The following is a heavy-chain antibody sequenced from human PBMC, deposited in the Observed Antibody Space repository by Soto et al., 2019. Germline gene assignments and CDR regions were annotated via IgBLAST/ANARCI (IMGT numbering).Heavy chain of an antibody. Sequence: GASVKVSCKASGYDFTAYDINWVRQASGQGLEWMGWMNPINGATGSARRFQGRASMTRNTATATAYLELTSLRSDDSAVYFCGRGPSPRAPAGGTPYYYAMDVWGQGTTVTVSS. CDR2: MNPINGAT. CDR1: GYDFTAYD. D-gene: IGHD2-2*01. V-gene: IGHV1-8*02. J-gene: IGHJ6*02. CDR3: GRGPSPRAPAGGTPYYYAMDV.